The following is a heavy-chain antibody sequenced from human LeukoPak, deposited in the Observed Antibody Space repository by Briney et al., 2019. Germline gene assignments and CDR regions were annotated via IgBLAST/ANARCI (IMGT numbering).Heavy chain of an antibody. J-gene: IGHJ4*02. V-gene: IGHV4-59*12. CDR2: IYYSGST. CDR1: GGSISNKY. CDR3: ARGDYSLTKYDY. D-gene: IGHD4-11*01. Sequence: SETLSLTCTVSGGSISNKYWSWIRQPPGKGLEWIGYIYYSGSTNYNPSLKSRVTISVDTSKNQFSLKLSSVTAADTAVYYCARGDYSLTKYDYWGQGTLVTVSS.